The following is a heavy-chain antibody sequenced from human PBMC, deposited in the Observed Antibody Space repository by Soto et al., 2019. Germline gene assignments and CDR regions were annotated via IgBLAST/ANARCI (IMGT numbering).Heavy chain of an antibody. V-gene: IGHV4-30-2*01. CDR1: GGSISSGGYS. J-gene: IGHJ5*02. Sequence: SETLSLTCAVSGGSISSGGYSWSRIRQPPGKGLEWIGYIYHSGSTYYNPSLKSRVTISVDRSKNQFSLKLSSVTAAGTAVYYCARTSLKRYCSSTSCPTMANWFDPWGQGTLVTVSS. CDR3: ARTSLKRYCSSTSCPTMANWFDP. CDR2: IYHSGST. D-gene: IGHD2-2*01.